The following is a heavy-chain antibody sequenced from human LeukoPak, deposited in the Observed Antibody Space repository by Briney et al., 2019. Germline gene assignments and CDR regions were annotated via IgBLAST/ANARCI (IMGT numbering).Heavy chain of an antibody. Sequence: GGSLRLSCAASGFTFSNYGMHWVRQAPGKGLEWVAFIRYDGRNKYYADSVKGRFTISRDNSKNTLYLQMNSLRIEDTAVYYCAKGGKYDILTGFPRSRLLGDYWGQGTLSPSPQ. CDR3: AKGGKYDILTGFPRSRLLGDY. D-gene: IGHD3-9*01. CDR1: GFTFSNYG. CDR2: IRYDGRNK. V-gene: IGHV3-30*02. J-gene: IGHJ4*02.